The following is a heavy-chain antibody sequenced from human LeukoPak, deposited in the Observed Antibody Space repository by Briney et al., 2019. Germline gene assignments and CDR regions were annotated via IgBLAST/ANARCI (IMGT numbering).Heavy chain of an antibody. V-gene: IGHV3-21*04. CDR2: ISSSSSYI. D-gene: IGHD3-3*01. CDR1: GFTFSSYS. CDR3: ARDPLWGGEVTEAFDI. Sequence: GGSLRLSCAASGFTFSSYSMNWVRQAPGKGLEWVSSISSSSSYIYYADSVKGRFTISRDNAKNSLYLQMNSLRAEDTAVYYCARDPLWGGEVTEAFDIWGQGTMVTVSS. J-gene: IGHJ3*02.